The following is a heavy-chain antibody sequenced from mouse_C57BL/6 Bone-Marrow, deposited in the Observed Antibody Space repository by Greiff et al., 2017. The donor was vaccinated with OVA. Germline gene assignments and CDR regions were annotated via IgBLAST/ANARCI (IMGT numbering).Heavy chain of an antibody. Sequence: EVKLVASGGGLVKPGGSLKLSCAASGFTFSDYGMHWVRQAPEKGLEWVAYISSGSSTIYYADTVKGRFPISRDNAKNTLFLQMTSLRAEDTAMYYCASPHYYGSRRAWFAYWGQGTLVTVSA. CDR1: GFTFSDYG. CDR3: ASPHYYGSRRAWFAY. V-gene: IGHV5-17*01. J-gene: IGHJ3*01. D-gene: IGHD1-1*01. CDR2: ISSGSSTI.